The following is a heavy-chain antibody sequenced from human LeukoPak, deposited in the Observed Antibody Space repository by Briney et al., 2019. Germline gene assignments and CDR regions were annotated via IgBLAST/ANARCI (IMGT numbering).Heavy chain of an antibody. CDR3: ARDAGDSSGYDY. CDR2: ISSSSSYI. J-gene: IGHJ4*02. Sequence: PGGSLRLSCAASGFIFDHYGMYWVRQAPGKGLEWVSSISSSSSYIYYADSVKSRFTISRDNAKNSLYLQMNSLRAEDTAVYYCARDAGDSSGYDYRGQGTLVTVSS. D-gene: IGHD3-22*01. CDR1: GFIFDHYG. V-gene: IGHV3-21*01.